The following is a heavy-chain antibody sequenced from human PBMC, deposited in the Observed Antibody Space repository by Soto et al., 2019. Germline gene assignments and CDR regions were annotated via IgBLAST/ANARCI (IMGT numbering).Heavy chain of an antibody. J-gene: IGHJ6*02. Sequence: ASVKVSCKASGYTFTSYGISWVRQAPGQGLEWMGWISAYNGNTNYAQKLQGRVTMNTDTSTSTAYMELRSLRSDDTALYYCARDDYSNYEGRYYYGMDVWGQGTTVTVSS. CDR3: ARDDYSNYEGRYYYGMDV. V-gene: IGHV1-18*01. D-gene: IGHD4-4*01. CDR1: GYTFTSYG. CDR2: ISAYNGNT.